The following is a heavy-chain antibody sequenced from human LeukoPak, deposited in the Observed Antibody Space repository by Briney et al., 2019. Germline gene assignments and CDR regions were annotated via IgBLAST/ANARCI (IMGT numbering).Heavy chain of an antibody. V-gene: IGHV3-53*01. CDR3: EREAVAFRWIDY. Sequence: ETLSLTCAVYGGSFSGYYWSWIRQPPGKGLEWVSVIYSGGSTYYADSVKGRFTISRDNSKNTLYLQMNSLRGEDTAVYYCEREAVAFRWIDYWGQGSLVTVYS. CDR1: GGSFSGYY. CDR2: IYSGGST. D-gene: IGHD6-19*01. J-gene: IGHJ4*02.